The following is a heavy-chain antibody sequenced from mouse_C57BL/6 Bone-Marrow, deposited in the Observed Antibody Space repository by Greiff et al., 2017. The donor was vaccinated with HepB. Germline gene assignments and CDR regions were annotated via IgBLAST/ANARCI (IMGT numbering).Heavy chain of an antibody. J-gene: IGHJ4*01. CDR3: AREETYYSNPNYYAMDY. CDR2: IDPSDSET. Sequence: QVQLKESGAELVRPGSSVKLSCKASGYTFTSYWMHWVKQRPIQGLEWISNIDPSDSETHYNQKFKDKATLTVDKSSSTAYMQLSSLTSEDSAVYYCAREETYYSNPNYYAMDYWGQGTSVTVSS. CDR1: GYTFTSYW. D-gene: IGHD2-5*01. V-gene: IGHV1-52*01.